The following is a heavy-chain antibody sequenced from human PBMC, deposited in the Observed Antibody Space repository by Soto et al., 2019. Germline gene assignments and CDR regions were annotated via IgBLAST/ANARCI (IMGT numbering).Heavy chain of an antibody. V-gene: IGHV4-31*03. D-gene: IGHD1-26*01. CDR1: GGSISSGDYY. CDR2: IYYSGST. Sequence: SETLSLTCTVSGGSISSGDYYWSWIRQHPGKGLEWIGYIYYSGSTYYNPSLKSRVTISVHTSNSQFSLELSSVTAADTAVYYCARGLITGSHYSGGWHYFDSWGQGTQVTVSS. CDR3: ARGLITGSHYSGGWHYFDS. J-gene: IGHJ4*02.